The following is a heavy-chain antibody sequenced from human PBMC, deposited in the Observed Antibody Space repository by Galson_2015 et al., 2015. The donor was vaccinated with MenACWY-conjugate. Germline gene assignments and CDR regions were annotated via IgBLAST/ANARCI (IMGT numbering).Heavy chain of an antibody. Sequence: SLRLSCAASGFTFRSYAMSWVRQAPGKGLEWVSVISSSGASTFYADSVKGRFTISRDNSKSTLYLQMSSLRDEDTAVYYCAKDPTSPYDSSGYYLDYWGQGTLVTVSS. CDR2: ISSSGAST. D-gene: IGHD3-22*01. V-gene: IGHV3-23*01. J-gene: IGHJ4*02. CDR3: AKDPTSPYDSSGYYLDY. CDR1: GFTFRSYA.